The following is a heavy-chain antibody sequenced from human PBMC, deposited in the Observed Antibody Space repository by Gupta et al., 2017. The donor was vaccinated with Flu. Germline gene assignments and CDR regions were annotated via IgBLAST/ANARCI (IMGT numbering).Heavy chain of an antibody. V-gene: IGHV2-5*01. CDR2: IYWNDDK. D-gene: IGHD3-3*01. J-gene: IGHJ4*02. Sequence: QITLKESGPTLVKPTQTLTLTCTFSGFSLSTSGVGVGWIRQPPGKALEWLALIYWNDDKRYSPPLKSRLTITKDTSKNQVVLTMTNMDPVDTATYYCAHSQGNTIFGGGIMRGYYFDYWGQGTLVTVSS. CDR3: AHSQGNTIFGGGIMRGYYFDY. CDR1: GFSLSTSGVG.